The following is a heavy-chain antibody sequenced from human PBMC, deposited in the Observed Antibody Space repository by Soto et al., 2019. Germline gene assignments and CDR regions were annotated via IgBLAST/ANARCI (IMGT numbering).Heavy chain of an antibody. D-gene: IGHD6-19*01. Sequence: EVQLAESGGGLVLTGGSLRLSCAASGFSFVSYWMHWVRQVPGEGLAWVSRINGNADNSDYADSVKGRFTISRDNAMNRPYLQMDSLRADDTGVYYCVRDFRGAVAGSEFDHWGQGTLVTVSS. CDR1: GFSFVSYW. CDR2: INGNADNS. CDR3: VRDFRGAVAGSEFDH. J-gene: IGHJ4*02. V-gene: IGHV3-74*01.